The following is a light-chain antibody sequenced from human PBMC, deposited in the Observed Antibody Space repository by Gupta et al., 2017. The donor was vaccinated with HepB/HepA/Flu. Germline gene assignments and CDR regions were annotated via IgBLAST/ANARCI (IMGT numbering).Light chain of an antibody. CDR2: MVS. V-gene: IGKV2-30*02. CDR1: RSLVHSDANTL. J-gene: IGKJ1*01. CDR3: MQGTHWPRT. Sequence: EVVVTQYRVSLPVPCGQPAYIPCRSSRSLVHSDANTLVNWFQQRPGQSPRRLFYMVSNRDAGVPNRFSGRGAGADFTLHISRVEAEDVGVYYCMQGTHWPRTFGQGTRLEIK.